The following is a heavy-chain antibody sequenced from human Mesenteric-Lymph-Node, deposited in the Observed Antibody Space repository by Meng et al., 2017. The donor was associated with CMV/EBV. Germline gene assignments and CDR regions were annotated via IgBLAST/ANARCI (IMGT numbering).Heavy chain of an antibody. CDR3: ARRKSGWAFEF. Sequence: GESLKISCAASGFTFSDYYMSWIRQAPGKGLEWVSYISSSGSTIYYADSVKGRFTISRDNAKNSLYLQMNSLRAEDTAVYYCARRKSGWAFEFWGRGTLVTVSS. V-gene: IGHV3-11*04. J-gene: IGHJ4*02. D-gene: IGHD6-19*01. CDR1: GFTFSDYY. CDR2: ISSSGSTI.